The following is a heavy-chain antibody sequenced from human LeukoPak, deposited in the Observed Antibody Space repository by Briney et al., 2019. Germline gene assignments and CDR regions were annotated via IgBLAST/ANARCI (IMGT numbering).Heavy chain of an antibody. CDR2: ISISSTYI. V-gene: IGHV3-21*01. D-gene: IGHD6-13*01. Sequence: GRSLRLSCAASGFTFSSYAMSWVRQAPGKGLEWVSSISISSTYIYYADSVRGRFTISRDNAKNSLYLQMNSLRAEDTAVYYCATHSGDSSSWYSPFDYWGQGTLVTVSS. CDR3: ATHSGDSSSWYSPFDY. CDR1: GFTFSSYA. J-gene: IGHJ4*02.